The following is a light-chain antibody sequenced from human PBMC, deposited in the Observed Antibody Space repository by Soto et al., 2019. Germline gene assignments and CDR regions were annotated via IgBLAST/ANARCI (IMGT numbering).Light chain of an antibody. CDR3: QQRRSWPPTIT. CDR1: QSVSSY. Sequence: ETVLTQSPATLSLSPGERATLSCRASQSVSSYLAWYQQKPGQAPRLLIYGASTRATGIPARFSGSGSGTDFTLTISSLEPEDFAVYYCQQRRSWPPTITFGQGTRLEIK. J-gene: IGKJ5*01. V-gene: IGKV3-11*01. CDR2: GAS.